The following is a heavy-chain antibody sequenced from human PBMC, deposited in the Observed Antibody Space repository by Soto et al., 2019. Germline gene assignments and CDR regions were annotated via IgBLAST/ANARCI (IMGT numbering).Heavy chain of an antibody. J-gene: IGHJ4*02. CDR1: GYSFTNYG. V-gene: IGHV1-18*01. CDR2: VSGYSVDT. D-gene: IGHD3-16*02. Sequence: GASVKVSCKASGYSFTNYGISWVRQAPGQGLEWMGWVSGYSVDTIYVQKFQGRVTMTTDTSTSTAHMELRSLTYDDTAVYYCARAPRIVTAASGSRDFDYWGQGTQVTVSS. CDR3: ARAPRIVTAASGSRDFDY.